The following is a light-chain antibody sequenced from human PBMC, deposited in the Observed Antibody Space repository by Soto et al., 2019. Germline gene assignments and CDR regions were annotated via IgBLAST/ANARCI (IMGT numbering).Light chain of an antibody. CDR2: DVS. Sequence: QSVLTQPRSVSGSPGQSVTISCTGTGSDVGGYNYVSWYQQHPGKAPKLMIYDVSKRPSGVPDRFSGSKSGNTASLTISGLQAEDEADYYCCSYAGSYTFSVFGTGTKVTVL. CDR3: CSYAGSYTFSV. J-gene: IGLJ1*01. CDR1: GSDVGGYNY. V-gene: IGLV2-11*01.